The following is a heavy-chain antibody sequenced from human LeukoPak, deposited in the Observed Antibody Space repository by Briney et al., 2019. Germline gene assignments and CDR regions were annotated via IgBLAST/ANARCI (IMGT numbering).Heavy chain of an antibody. CDR2: IYYSGST. V-gene: IGHV4-59*01. J-gene: IGHJ4*02. CDR1: GGYIIFYY. Sequence: SDTLSINCTVCGGYIIFYYWSSIPQPPGTRLPCIGYIYYSGSTNYNPSLKSRVTISVDTSKNQFSLKLSSVTAADTAVYYCARAIVGTVTTTFDYWGQGTLVTVSS. CDR3: ARAIVGTVTTTFDY. D-gene: IGHD4-11*01.